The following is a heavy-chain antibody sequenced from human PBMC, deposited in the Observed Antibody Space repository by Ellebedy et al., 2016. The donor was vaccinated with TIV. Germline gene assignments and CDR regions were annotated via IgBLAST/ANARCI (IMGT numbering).Heavy chain of an antibody. CDR3: AAGHFGFGELFTGFDY. CDR2: IYYSGST. J-gene: IGHJ4*02. CDR1: GGSFSSYY. V-gene: IGHV4-39*07. D-gene: IGHD3-10*01. Sequence: SETLSLTXAVYGGSFSSYYWGWIRQPPGKGLEWIGSIYYSGSTYYNPSLKSRVTISVDTSKNQFSLKLSSVTAADTAVYYCAAGHFGFGELFTGFDYWGQGTLVTVSS.